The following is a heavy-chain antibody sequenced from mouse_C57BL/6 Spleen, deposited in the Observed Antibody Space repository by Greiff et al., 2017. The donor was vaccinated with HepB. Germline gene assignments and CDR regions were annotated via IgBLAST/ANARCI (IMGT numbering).Heavy chain of an antibody. CDR3: TTRDITTVVPYWYFDV. Sequence: VQLKESGAELVRPGASVKLSCTASGFNIKDDYMHWVKQRPEQGLEWIGWIDPENGDTEYASKFQGKATITADTSSNTAYLQLSSLTSEDTAVYYCTTRDITTVVPYWYFDVWGTGTTVTVSS. CDR1: GFNIKDDY. D-gene: IGHD1-1*01. CDR2: IDPENGDT. V-gene: IGHV14-4*01. J-gene: IGHJ1*03.